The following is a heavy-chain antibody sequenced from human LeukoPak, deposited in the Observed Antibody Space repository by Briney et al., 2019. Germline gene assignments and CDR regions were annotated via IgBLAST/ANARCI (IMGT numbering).Heavy chain of an antibody. Sequence: GGSLRLSCAAAGFTFSSYGMHWVRQAPGKGLEWVALIRYDGSNKYYADSVKGRFTISRDNAKNSLYLQMNSLRAEDTAVYYCARASRSYYDSSGYYYNFDYWGQGTLVTVSS. D-gene: IGHD3-22*01. J-gene: IGHJ4*02. CDR1: GFTFSSYG. CDR3: ARASRSYYDSSGYYYNFDY. CDR2: IRYDGSNK. V-gene: IGHV3-30*02.